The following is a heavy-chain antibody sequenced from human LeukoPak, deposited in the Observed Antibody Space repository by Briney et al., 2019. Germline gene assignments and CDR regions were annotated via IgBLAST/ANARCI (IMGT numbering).Heavy chain of an antibody. J-gene: IGHJ3*02. Sequence: GGSLRLSCAASGFTFSSYWMSWDRQAPGEVLERVANIKQDGSEKYYVDSVKGRFTISRDNAKISLYLQMNSLRAEDTAVYYLARDAVLRYFDWSYDAFDIWDQGTMGTVSS. CDR2: IKQDGSEK. V-gene: IGHV3-7*01. D-gene: IGHD3-9*01. CDR1: GFTFSSYW. CDR3: ARDAVLRYFDWSYDAFDI.